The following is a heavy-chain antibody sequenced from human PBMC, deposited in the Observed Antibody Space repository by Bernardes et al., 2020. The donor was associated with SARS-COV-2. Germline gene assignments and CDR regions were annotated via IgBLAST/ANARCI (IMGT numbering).Heavy chain of an antibody. CDR1: GGSLSGYY. V-gene: IGHV4-34*01. D-gene: IGHD1-26*01. CDR2: INYSGST. Sequence: SETLSLTCAVYGGSLSGYYWNWIRQAPGKGLEWIGEINYSGSTNYNPSLKSRVTISVDTSKNQFSLKLNSVTAADTAVYYCARDSGPRYYSTQYNWFDPWGQGTLVTVSS. J-gene: IGHJ5*02. CDR3: ARDSGPRYYSTQYNWFDP.